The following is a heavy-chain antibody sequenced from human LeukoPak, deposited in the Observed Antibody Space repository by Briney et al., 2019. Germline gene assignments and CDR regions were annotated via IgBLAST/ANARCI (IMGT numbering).Heavy chain of an antibody. J-gene: IGHJ4*02. D-gene: IGHD6-13*01. CDR2: IYYSGTT. CDR1: GGSISSYY. CDR3: ARGVYIAAAQYGY. Sequence: PSETLSLTCTVSGGSISSYYWSWIRRPPGRGLEWIGYIYYSGTTNYNPSLKSRVTISVDTSKNQFSLKLSSVTAADTAVYYCARGVYIAAAQYGYWGQGTLVTVSS. V-gene: IGHV4-59*01.